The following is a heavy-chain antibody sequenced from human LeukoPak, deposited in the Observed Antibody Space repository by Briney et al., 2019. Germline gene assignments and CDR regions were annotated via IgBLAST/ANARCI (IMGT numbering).Heavy chain of an antibody. V-gene: IGHV3-7*01. CDR2: IKQDGSEK. D-gene: IGHD2-21*01. Sequence: PGGSQRLSCAASGFTFSSYWMSWVRQAPGKGLEWVANIKQDGSEKYYVDSVKGRFTISRDNAKNSLYLQMNSLRAEDTAVYYCARDRGPLRAYCGGDCYLNYWGQGTLVTVSS. CDR3: ARDRGPLRAYCGGDCYLNY. J-gene: IGHJ4*02. CDR1: GFTFSSYW.